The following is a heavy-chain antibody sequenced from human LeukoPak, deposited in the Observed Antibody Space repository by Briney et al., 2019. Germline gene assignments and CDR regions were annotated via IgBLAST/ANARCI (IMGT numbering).Heavy chain of an antibody. CDR2: VSGSGDTT. D-gene: IGHD3-22*01. CDR1: GFTSRFYA. J-gene: IGHJ4*02. V-gene: IGHV3-23*01. CDR3: AKSDYYDSSGNPSSFES. Sequence: GRSRRLSCAASGFTSRFYAIGWVRQAPGGGLEWVSAVSGSGDTTYYADSVEGRFTISRDNSKNTLYLQMTSLRAEDTAVYYCAKSDYYDSSGNPSSFESWGQGTLVTVSS.